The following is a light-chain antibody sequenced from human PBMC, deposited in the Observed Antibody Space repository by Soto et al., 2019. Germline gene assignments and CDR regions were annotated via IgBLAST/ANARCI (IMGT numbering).Light chain of an antibody. CDR1: QSSNY. CDR2: GAS. V-gene: IGKV3-20*01. CDR3: QQYGSSGT. J-gene: IGKJ1*01. Sequence: EIVMTQSPATLTVSPGERATLSCRASQSSNYLAWYQQRPGQPPRLLIYGASNRATGIPDRFSGSGSGTDFTLTISRLEPEDFAVYYCQQYGSSGTFGQGTKVDIK.